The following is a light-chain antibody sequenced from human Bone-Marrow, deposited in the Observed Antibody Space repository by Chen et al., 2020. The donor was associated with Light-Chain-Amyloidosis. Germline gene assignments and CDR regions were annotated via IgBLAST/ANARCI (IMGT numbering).Light chain of an antibody. V-gene: IGLV3-21*02. CDR2: DDS. Sequence: SYLLPQPSSVSVAPGQTATIACGGNNIGSTSAHCYQQPPGQAPLLVVYDDSDRPSGIPERLSGSNSGNAATLTISRVEAGDEADYYCQVWDRSSDRPVFGGGTKLTVL. CDR3: QVWDRSSDRPV. CDR1: NIGSTS. J-gene: IGLJ3*02.